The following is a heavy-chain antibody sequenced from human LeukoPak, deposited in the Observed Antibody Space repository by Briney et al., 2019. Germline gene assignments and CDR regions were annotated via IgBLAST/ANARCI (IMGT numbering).Heavy chain of an antibody. CDR3: ARDYAYGGNSGLTYYYYGMDV. Sequence: SETLSLTCTVSGGSISSYYWSWIRQPPGKGLEWIGYIYYSGSTNYNPSLKSRVTISVDTSKNQFSLKLSSVTAADTAVYYCARDYAYGGNSGLTYYYYGMDVWGQGTTVTVSS. D-gene: IGHD4-23*01. CDR2: IYYSGST. CDR1: GGSISSYY. J-gene: IGHJ6*02. V-gene: IGHV4-59*01.